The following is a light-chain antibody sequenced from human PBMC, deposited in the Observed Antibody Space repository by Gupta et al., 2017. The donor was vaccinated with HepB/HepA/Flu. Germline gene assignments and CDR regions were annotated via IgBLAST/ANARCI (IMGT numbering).Light chain of an antibody. Sequence: TEMTQSPSPLSASVGDQVTIPCRTNQRISSWLAWYQQKPGKAPKLLIYRASSIDSGVPARFSGSGSGTEFTLTISSLQPDDFAAYYCQQYSSYPQTFGQGTKVEIK. CDR3: QQYSSYPQT. CDR2: RAS. V-gene: IGKV1-5*03. J-gene: IGKJ1*01. CDR1: QRISSW.